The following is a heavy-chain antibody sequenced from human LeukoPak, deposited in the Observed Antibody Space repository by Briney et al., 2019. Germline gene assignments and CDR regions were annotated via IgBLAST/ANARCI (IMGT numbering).Heavy chain of an antibody. CDR3: TRGDGWGTYYNVDY. J-gene: IGHJ4*02. D-gene: IGHD3-10*01. Sequence: GGSLRLSCAASGITVSSSHMTWVRQAPGKGLEWVSCISSSSTYIYYADSVRGRFAISRDNAKNSLYLQMNSLRAEDTAVYYCTRGDGWGTYYNVDYWGQGTLVTVSS. V-gene: IGHV3-21*01. CDR2: ISSSSTYI. CDR1: GITVSSSH.